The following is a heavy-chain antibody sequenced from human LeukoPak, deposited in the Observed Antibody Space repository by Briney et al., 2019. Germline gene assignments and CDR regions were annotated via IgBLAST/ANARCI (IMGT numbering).Heavy chain of an antibody. J-gene: IGHJ4*02. D-gene: IGHD3-10*01. CDR1: GYTFTGYY. CDR2: INPNSGDT. V-gene: IGHV1-2*02. CDR3: ASTYGTGSQFYFDN. Sequence: ASVEVSCKASGYTFTGYYMHWVRQAPGQGLEWMGWINPNSGDTNYAQKFQGRVTLTRDTSISTAYMELSSLRSDDTAVYNCASTYGTGSQFYFDNWGQGTLVTVSS.